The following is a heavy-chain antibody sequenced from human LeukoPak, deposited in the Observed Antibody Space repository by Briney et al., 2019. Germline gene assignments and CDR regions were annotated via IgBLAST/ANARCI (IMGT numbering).Heavy chain of an antibody. CDR2: INPSGGST. CDR1: GYTFTRYY. Sequence: ASVKVSCKASGYTFTRYYMNWVRQAPGQGLEWMGIINPSGGSTNYAQKFQGRVTMTRDASTSTIYMEVSSLRSEDTAVYYCATSFRAVNWFDPWGQGTLVTVSS. V-gene: IGHV1-46*01. CDR3: ATSFRAVNWFDP. D-gene: IGHD3-10*01. J-gene: IGHJ5*02.